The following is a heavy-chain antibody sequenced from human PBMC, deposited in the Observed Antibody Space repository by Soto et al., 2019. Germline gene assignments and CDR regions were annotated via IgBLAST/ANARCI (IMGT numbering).Heavy chain of an antibody. Sequence: GGSLRLSCAASGFTFSSYAMHWVRQAPGKGLEWVAVISYDGSNKYYADPVKGRFTISRDNSKNTLYLQMNSLRAEDTAVYYCARIRRGFWSGYPTYFDYWGQGTLVTVPS. V-gene: IGHV3-30-3*01. CDR2: ISYDGSNK. J-gene: IGHJ4*02. CDR3: ARIRRGFWSGYPTYFDY. CDR1: GFTFSSYA. D-gene: IGHD3-3*01.